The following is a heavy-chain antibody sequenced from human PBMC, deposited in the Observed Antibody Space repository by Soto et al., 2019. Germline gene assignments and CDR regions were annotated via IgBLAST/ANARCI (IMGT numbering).Heavy chain of an antibody. CDR2: IYYSGST. D-gene: IGHD3-10*01. Sequence: QVQLQESGPGLVKPSQTLSLTCTVSGGSISSGGYYWSWIRQHPGKGLEWIGYIYYSGSTYYNPSLKSRVTISVDTSKNQFSLKLSSVTAADTAVYYCARRYYYGSGIYSWRLWHYYYYYGMDVWGQGTTVTVSS. J-gene: IGHJ6*02. CDR3: ARRYYYGSGIYSWRLWHYYYYYGMDV. CDR1: GGSISSGGYY. V-gene: IGHV4-31*03.